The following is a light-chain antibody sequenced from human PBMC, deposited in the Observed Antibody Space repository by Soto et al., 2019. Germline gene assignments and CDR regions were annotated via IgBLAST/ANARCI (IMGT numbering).Light chain of an antibody. V-gene: IGKV1-27*01. CDR1: QGIAPY. CDR3: QKYNSAPLT. CDR2: ATS. J-gene: IGKJ4*01. Sequence: DVQMTQSPSSLSAFVGVRVTITCRASQGIAPYLAWFQQKPGKVPKLLIYATSTLQSGVPSRFSGSGSGTDFTLTINSPQPEDGGTYYCQKYNSAPLTVGGGTKVEIK.